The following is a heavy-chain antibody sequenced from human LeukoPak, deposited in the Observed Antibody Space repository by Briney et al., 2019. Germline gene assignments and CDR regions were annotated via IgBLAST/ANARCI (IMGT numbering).Heavy chain of an antibody. CDR2: IRSFSSYI. CDR1: ELTFSSYS. D-gene: IGHD2-21*01. CDR3: ARYSEVYYYVDV. Sequence: GGSLRLSCAASELTFSSYSMNWVRQAPGKGLEWVSSIRSFSSYIHYADSVKGRFTISRDDAKKSLDLQMNSLRAEDTAVYFCARYSEVYYYVDVWGAGTTVIVSS. J-gene: IGHJ6*03. V-gene: IGHV3-21*01.